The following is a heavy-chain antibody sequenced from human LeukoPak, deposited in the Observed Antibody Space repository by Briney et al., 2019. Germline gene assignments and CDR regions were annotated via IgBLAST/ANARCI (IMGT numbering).Heavy chain of an antibody. D-gene: IGHD6-13*01. CDR3: AREPAAAAGFDP. J-gene: IGHJ5*02. CDR2: INPSSGGT. V-gene: IGHV1-2*02. Sequence: ASVKVSCKASGYTFTGYYMHWVRQAPGQGLEWMGWINPSSGGTNYAQKFQGRVTMTRDTSISTAYMELGRLRSDDTAVYYCAREPAAAAGFDPWGQGTLVTVSS. CDR1: GYTFTGYY.